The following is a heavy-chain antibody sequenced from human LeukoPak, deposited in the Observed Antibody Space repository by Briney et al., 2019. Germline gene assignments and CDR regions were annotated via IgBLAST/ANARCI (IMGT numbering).Heavy chain of an antibody. CDR1: GYTFTSYD. J-gene: IGHJ4*02. V-gene: IGHV1-8*03. D-gene: IGHD3-22*01. CDR2: MNPNSGNT. Sequence: ASVKVSCKASGYTFTSYDTNWVRQATGQGLEWMGWMNPNSGNTGYAQKFQGRVTITRNTSISTAYMELSGLRSEDTAVYYCARGSGYDSSGYYGSVDYWGQGTLVTVSS. CDR3: ARGSGYDSSGYYGSVDY.